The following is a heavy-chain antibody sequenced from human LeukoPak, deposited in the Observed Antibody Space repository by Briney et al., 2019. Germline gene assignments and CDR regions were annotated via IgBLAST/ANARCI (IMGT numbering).Heavy chain of an antibody. J-gene: IGHJ3*02. CDR3: ADYSGSYQDAFDI. D-gene: IGHD1-26*01. CDR2: IIPIFGTA. CDR1: GGTFSSYA. V-gene: IGHV1-69*13. Sequence: SVKVSCKASGGTFSSYAISWVRQAPGQGLEWMGGIIPIFGTANYAQKFQGRVTITADESTSTAYMELSSLRSEDTAVYYCADYSGSYQDAFDIWGQGAMVTVSS.